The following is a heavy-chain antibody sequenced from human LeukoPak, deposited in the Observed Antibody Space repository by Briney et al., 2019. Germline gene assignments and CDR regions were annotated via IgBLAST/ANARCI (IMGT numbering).Heavy chain of an antibody. CDR1: GGSISSGGYY. CDR3: ARQTDYVWASYHIDY. D-gene: IGHD3-16*01. V-gene: IGHV4-31*03. Sequence: PSETLSLTCTVSGGSISSGGYYWSWTRQSPEKSLEGFGYIYYPGTTDYNPSLKSRVTISVDTSKHQFSPKLTSLTAPDTAVHYRARQTDYVWASYHIDYWGQRTLVTVS. CDR2: IYYPGTT. J-gene: IGHJ4*02.